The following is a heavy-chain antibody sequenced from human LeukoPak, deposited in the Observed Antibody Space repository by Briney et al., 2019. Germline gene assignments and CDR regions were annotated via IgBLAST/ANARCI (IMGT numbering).Heavy chain of an antibody. D-gene: IGHD6-13*01. V-gene: IGHV3-7*01. CDR3: ARDPFQYSSSWFDY. CDR1: GFTFSSYW. CDR2: IKQDGSEK. Sequence: PGGSPRLSCAASGFTFSSYWMSWVRQASGKGLEWVANIKQDGSEKYYVDSVKGRFTISRDNAKNSLYLQMNSLRAEDTAVYYCARDPFQYSSSWFDYWGQGTLVTVSS. J-gene: IGHJ4*02.